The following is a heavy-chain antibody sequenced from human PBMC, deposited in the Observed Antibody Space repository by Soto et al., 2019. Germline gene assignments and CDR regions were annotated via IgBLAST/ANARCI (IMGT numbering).Heavy chain of an antibody. CDR3: AKGEYCSSTSCYKINYYYYYMDV. V-gene: IGHV3-23*01. CDR1: GFTFSSYA. J-gene: IGHJ6*03. CDR2: ISGSGGST. Sequence: GGSPRLSCAASGFTFSSYAMSWVRQAPGKGLEWVSAISGSGGSTYYADSVKGRFTISRDNSKNTLYLQMNSLRAEDTAVYYCAKGEYCSSTSCYKINYYYYYMDVWGKGTTVTVSS. D-gene: IGHD2-2*02.